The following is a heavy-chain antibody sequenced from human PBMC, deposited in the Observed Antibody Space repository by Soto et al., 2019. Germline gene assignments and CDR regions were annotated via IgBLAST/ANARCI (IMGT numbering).Heavy chain of an antibody. CDR2: ISGSGGST. Sequence: PGGSLRLSCAASGFTFSSYAMSCVRQAPGQGLEWVSAISGSGGSTYYADSVKGRFTISRDNSKNTLYLQMNSLRAEDTAVYDCAKDRGPIVVVQNDAFDIWGQGTMVTVSS. J-gene: IGHJ3*02. CDR1: GFTFSSYA. D-gene: IGHD2-2*01. CDR3: AKDRGPIVVVQNDAFDI. V-gene: IGHV3-23*01.